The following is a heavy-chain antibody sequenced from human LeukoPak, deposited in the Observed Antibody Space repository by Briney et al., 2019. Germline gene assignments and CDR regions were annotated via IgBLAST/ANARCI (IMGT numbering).Heavy chain of an antibody. D-gene: IGHD2-8*02. CDR1: GFTVSSNS. J-gene: IGHJ4*02. CDR3: ATYRQVLLPFES. Sequence: PGGSPRLSCTVSGFTVSSNSMSWVRQPPGKGLEWVSSIFPSGGEIHYADSVRGRFTISRDNSKSTLSLQMNSLRAEDTAIYYCATYRQVLLPFESWGQGTLVTVSS. V-gene: IGHV3-53*01. CDR2: IFPSGGEI.